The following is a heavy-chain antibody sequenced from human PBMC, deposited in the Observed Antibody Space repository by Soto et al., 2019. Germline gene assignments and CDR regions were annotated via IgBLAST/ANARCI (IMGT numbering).Heavy chain of an antibody. CDR3: GRGGSSSWYSWFDA. CDR1: GYTFTNHS. J-gene: IGHJ5*02. Sequence: GASVKVSCKASGYTFTNHSMHWVRQAPGQGLEWMGIINPRGGSTSYAQKFQGRITLTRDTSTSTVYIEMNILRSEDTAVYYCGRGGSSSWYSWFDAWGQGTLVT. V-gene: IGHV1-46*03. D-gene: IGHD6-13*01. CDR2: INPRGGST.